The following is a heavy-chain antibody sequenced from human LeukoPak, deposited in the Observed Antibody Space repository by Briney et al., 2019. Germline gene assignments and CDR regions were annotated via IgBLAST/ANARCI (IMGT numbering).Heavy chain of an antibody. Sequence: SETLSLTCAVSGGSIISGNWWSWVRQPPGKALEWIGENYHSGRTNYNPSLKSRVTISLDKSKNQFSLILSSVTAADTALYYCASSDGLPPRSDSSYDVFDYWGQGTLVTVSS. J-gene: IGHJ4*02. CDR3: ASSDGLPPRSDSSYDVFDY. CDR1: GGSIISGNW. D-gene: IGHD5-12*01. V-gene: IGHV4-4*02. CDR2: NYHSGRT.